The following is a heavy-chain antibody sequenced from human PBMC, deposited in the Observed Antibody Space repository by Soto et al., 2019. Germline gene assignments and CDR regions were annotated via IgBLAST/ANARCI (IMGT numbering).Heavy chain of an antibody. D-gene: IGHD6-19*01. CDR1: VWSFIGYY. CDR2: INHSGST. V-gene: IGHV4-34*01. J-gene: IGHJ4*02. CDR3: ARAESNSSGDYFDY. Sequence: SASLSLTCAVYVWSFIGYYWSWIRPPPGKGLEWIGEINHSGSTNYNPSLKSRVTISVDTSKNQFSLKLSSVTAADTAVYYCARAESNSSGDYFDYWGQGTRVNVSA.